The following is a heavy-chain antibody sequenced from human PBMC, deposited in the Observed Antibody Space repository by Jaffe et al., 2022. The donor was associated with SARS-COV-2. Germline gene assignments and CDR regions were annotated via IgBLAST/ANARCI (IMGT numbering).Heavy chain of an antibody. Sequence: QLQLQESGPGLVKPSETLSLTCTVSGGSISSSSYYWGWIRQPPGKGLEWIGSIYYSGSTYYNPSLKSRVTISVDTSKNQFSLKLSSVTAADTAVYYCARGAIVGATTPFEYWGQGTLVTVSS. CDR3: ARGAIVGATTPFEY. CDR1: GGSISSSSYY. V-gene: IGHV4-39*01. D-gene: IGHD1-26*01. J-gene: IGHJ4*02. CDR2: IYYSGST.